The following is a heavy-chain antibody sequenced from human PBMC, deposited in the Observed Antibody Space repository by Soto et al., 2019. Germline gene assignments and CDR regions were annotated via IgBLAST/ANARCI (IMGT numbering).Heavy chain of an antibody. CDR1: GGSVSSGGYY. CDR3: ARARSPDTTMGFWY. Sequence: QVQLQESGPGLVKPSQTLSLTCTVSGGSVSSGGYYWSWIRRHPGKGLEWIGYIFYSGSTYYNPSLKSRIPISLDTSKNQFSLKLTSVTAADTAVYFCARARSPDTTMGFWYWGQGTLVTVSS. D-gene: IGHD5-18*01. V-gene: IGHV4-31*03. CDR2: IFYSGST. J-gene: IGHJ4*02.